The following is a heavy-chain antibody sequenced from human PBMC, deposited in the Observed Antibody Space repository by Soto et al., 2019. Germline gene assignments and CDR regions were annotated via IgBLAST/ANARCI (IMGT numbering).Heavy chain of an antibody. V-gene: IGHV3-66*01. J-gene: IGHJ4*02. D-gene: IGHD3-10*01. Sequence: EVQLVESGGGLVQPGGSLRLSCAASGFTVSSNYMTWVRQAPGKGLEWVSNIYSGGTTSYADSVKGRFTISRDNSTNTLFLQMNSLRDDDKAVYYCASGASGNYRWGQGTLVTVSS. CDR2: IYSGGTT. CDR1: GFTVSSNY. CDR3: ASGASGNYR.